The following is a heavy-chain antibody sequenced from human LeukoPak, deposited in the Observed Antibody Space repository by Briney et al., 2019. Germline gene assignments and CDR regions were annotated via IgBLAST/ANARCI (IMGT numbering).Heavy chain of an antibody. Sequence: GGSLRLSCAASGFTFDNYGMSWVRQAPGKGLEWVSGINWNGGSTGYADSVKGRFTISRDNAKNSLYLQMNSLRAGDTALYYCARADYDSSGYFFDYWGQGTLVTVSS. D-gene: IGHD3-22*01. CDR3: ARADYDSSGYFFDY. CDR1: GFTFDNYG. V-gene: IGHV3-20*04. CDR2: INWNGGST. J-gene: IGHJ4*02.